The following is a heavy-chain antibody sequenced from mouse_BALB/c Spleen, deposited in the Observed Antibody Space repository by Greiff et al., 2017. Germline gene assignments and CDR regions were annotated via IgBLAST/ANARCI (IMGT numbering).Heavy chain of an antibody. D-gene: IGHD2-14*01. CDR2: ISDGGSYT. V-gene: IGHV5-4*02. CDR1: GFTFSDYY. CDR3: ARGGYDVRFAY. J-gene: IGHJ3*01. Sequence: VQLKESGGGLVKPGGSLKLSCAASGFTFSDYYMYWVRQTPEKRLEWVATISDGGSYTYYPDSVKGRFTISRDNAKNNLYLQMSSLKSEDTAMYYCARGGYDVRFAYWGQGTLVTVSA.